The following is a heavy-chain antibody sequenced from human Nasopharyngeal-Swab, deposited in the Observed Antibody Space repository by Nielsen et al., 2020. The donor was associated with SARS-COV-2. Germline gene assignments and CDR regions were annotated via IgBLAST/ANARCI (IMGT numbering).Heavy chain of an antibody. CDR3: VKDADAVVTRALDI. CDR2: ISWNSGNT. CDR1: GLNFDNYA. Sequence: GASLRLSCAASGLNFDNYAMHWVRQIPGKGLVWVSAISWNSGNTGYAGSVKSRFTISRDNAKNSVFLRMNSLTPEDTALYYCVKDADAVVTRALDIWGRGTMVTVSS. V-gene: IGHV3-9*01. J-gene: IGHJ3*02. D-gene: IGHD4-23*01.